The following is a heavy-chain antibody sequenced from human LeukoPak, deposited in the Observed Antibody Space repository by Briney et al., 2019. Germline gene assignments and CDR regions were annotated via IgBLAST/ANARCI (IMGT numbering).Heavy chain of an antibody. Sequence: PSETQSLTCTVSGGSISSYYWSWIRQLPGKGLEWIGYIYYSGSTSYNPSLTSRVTISIDTSNNQFSLKLSSVTAADTAVYYCARHALDYYDSSGYYPRWFDPWGQGTLVTVSS. CDR3: ARHALDYYDSSGYYPRWFDP. V-gene: IGHV4-59*08. J-gene: IGHJ5*02. D-gene: IGHD3-22*01. CDR1: GGSISSYY. CDR2: IYYSGST.